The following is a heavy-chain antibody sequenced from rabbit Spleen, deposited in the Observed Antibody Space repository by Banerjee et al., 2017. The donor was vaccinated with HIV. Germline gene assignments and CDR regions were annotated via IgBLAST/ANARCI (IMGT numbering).Heavy chain of an antibody. CDR3: ARDSGSSFSSYGMDL. D-gene: IGHD8-1*01. J-gene: IGHJ6*01. V-gene: IGHV1S40*01. CDR2: IETGSSGFT. Sequence: QSLEESGGDLVKPGASLTLTCSASGVSFSSNYYMCWVRQAPGKGLEWIACIETGSSGFTYFASWAKGRFTCSKTPSPTVTLQMTSLTAADTATYFCARDSGSSFSSYGMDLWGPGTLVTIS. CDR1: GVSFSSNYY.